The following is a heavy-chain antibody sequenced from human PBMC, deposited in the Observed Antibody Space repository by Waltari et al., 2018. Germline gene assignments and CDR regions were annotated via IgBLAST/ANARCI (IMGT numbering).Heavy chain of an antibody. CDR1: GGSMSNNY. CDR3: ARAQERRDAFDF. J-gene: IGHJ3*01. V-gene: IGHV4-4*07. D-gene: IGHD1-1*01. Sequence: QVQLQESGPGLVKPSETLSLTCTVSGGSMSNNYWNWIRQPAGKGLEYIGRVFTSGRTKYTPSLNSRVTMSIDTSKGQFSLELTSVTAADTAIYYCARAQERRDAFDFWGKGTMVTVSS. CDR2: VFTSGRT.